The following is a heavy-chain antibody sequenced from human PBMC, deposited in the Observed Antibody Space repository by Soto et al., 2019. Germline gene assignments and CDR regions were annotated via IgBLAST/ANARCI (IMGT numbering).Heavy chain of an antibody. CDR3: SGDLESSSGSPPGY. CDR2: ISSSSSYT. V-gene: IGHV3-11*06. CDR1: GFTFSDYY. D-gene: IGHD6-19*01. Sequence: GGSLRLSCAASGFTFSDYYMSWIRQAPGKGLEWVSYISSSSSYTNYADSVKGRFTISRDNAKNSLYLQMNSLRAEDTAVYYCSGDLESSSGSPPGYRGQATLVTVSS. J-gene: IGHJ4*02.